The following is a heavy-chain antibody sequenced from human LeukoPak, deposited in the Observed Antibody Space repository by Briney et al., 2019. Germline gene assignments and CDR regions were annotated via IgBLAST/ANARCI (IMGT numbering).Heavy chain of an antibody. D-gene: IGHD2-8*01. CDR1: GFTFDDYA. V-gene: IGHV3-9*01. CDR3: AKEGSQVLMVCAIRSYYYYMDV. CDR2: ISWNSGSM. Sequence: GGSLRLSCAASGFTFDDYAMHWVRQAPGKGLEWVSGISWNSGSMDYADSVKGRFTISRDNSKNTLYLQMNSLRAEDTAVYYCAKEGSQVLMVCAIRSYYYYMDVWGKGTTVTVSS. J-gene: IGHJ6*03.